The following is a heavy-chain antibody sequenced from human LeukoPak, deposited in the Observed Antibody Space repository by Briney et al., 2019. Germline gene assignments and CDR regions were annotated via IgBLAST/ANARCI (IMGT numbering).Heavy chain of an antibody. J-gene: IGHJ6*03. CDR2: ISSSSSYI. Sequence: GGSLRLSCAASGFTFSSYAMHWVRQAPGKGLEWVSSISSSSSYIYYADSVKGRFTISRDNAKNSLYLQMNSLRAEDTAVYYCARPYYYDSSPTTYYYYYMDVWGKGTTVTVSS. V-gene: IGHV3-21*01. CDR3: ARPYYYDSSPTTYYYYYMDV. CDR1: GFTFSSYA. D-gene: IGHD3-22*01.